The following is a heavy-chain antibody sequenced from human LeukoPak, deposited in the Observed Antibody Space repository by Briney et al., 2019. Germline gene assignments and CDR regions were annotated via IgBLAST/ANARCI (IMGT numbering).Heavy chain of an antibody. CDR3: ARGGNYAPFDY. Sequence: GGSLRLSCVVSGFTFRNEEMNWVRQAPGRGLEWIAYISSTDSPISYGDSVKGRFTISRDNAKNSLYLQMNGLRVDDTAIYYCARGGNYAPFDYWGQGALVAVSS. V-gene: IGHV3-48*03. CDR2: ISSTDSPI. D-gene: IGHD1-26*01. J-gene: IGHJ4*02. CDR1: GFTFRNEE.